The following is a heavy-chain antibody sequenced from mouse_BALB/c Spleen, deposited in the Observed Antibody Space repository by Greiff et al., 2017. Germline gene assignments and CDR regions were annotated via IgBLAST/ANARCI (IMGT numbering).Heavy chain of an antibody. J-gene: IGHJ4*01. CDR2: INPGSGGT. V-gene: IGHV1-54*01. CDR3: ARSNDYDTGGYYYAMDY. D-gene: IGHD2-4*01. Sequence: VQLQQSGAELVRPGTSVKVSCKASGYAFTNYLIEWVKQRPGQGLEWIGVINPGSGGTNYNEKFKGKATLTADKSSSTAYMQLSSLTSDDSAVYFCARSNDYDTGGYYYAMDYWGQGTSVTVSS. CDR1: GYAFTNYL.